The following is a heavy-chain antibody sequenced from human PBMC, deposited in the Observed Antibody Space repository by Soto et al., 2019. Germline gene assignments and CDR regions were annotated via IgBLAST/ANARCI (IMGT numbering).Heavy chain of an antibody. CDR3: ARTYGFWSGLRAFDI. V-gene: IGHV4-59*08. Sequence: SETLSLTCTVSGGSLSSYYWSWLRPPPGKGLEWIGYIYYSGSTNYNPSLKSRVTISVDTSKNQFSLKLSSVTAADTAVYYCARTYGFWSGLRAFDIWGQGTMVTVSS. CDR2: IYYSGST. D-gene: IGHD3-3*01. J-gene: IGHJ3*02. CDR1: GGSLSSYY.